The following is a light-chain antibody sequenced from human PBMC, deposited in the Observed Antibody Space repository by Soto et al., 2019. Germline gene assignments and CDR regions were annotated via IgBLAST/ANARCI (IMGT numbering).Light chain of an antibody. Sequence: EIVLTQSPGTLSLSPGERATLSCRASQSVSSSYLAWYQQKPGQAPRLLIYGASSRATGIPDRFSGSGSGTDFTLIINRLEPEDFSVYYCQQYGRSLITFGQGTRLEI. CDR2: GAS. V-gene: IGKV3-20*01. CDR1: QSVSSSY. CDR3: QQYGRSLIT. J-gene: IGKJ5*01.